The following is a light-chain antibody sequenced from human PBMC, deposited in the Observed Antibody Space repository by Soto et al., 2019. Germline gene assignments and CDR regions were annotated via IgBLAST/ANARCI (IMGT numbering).Light chain of an antibody. V-gene: IGLV2-14*01. CDR3: SSYTISNTYV. J-gene: IGLJ1*01. CDR1: TYDVGDYNH. CDR2: DVT. Sequence: QSVLTQPASVSGSPGQSITISCTGTTYDVGDYNHVSWYQQSPGKAPKLMIYDVTNRPSGVSNRFSGSKSGNTASLTISGLQAEDEADYYCSSYTISNTYVFGTGTKVTVL.